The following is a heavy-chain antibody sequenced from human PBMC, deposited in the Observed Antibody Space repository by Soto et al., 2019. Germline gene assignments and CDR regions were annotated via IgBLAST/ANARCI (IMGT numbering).Heavy chain of an antibody. J-gene: IGHJ6*02. D-gene: IGHD2-2*01. CDR2: IYHSGST. CDR3: ARVVGGYYYGMDV. CDR1: GGSISSSNW. Sequence: QVQLQESGPGLVKPSGTLSLTCAVSGGSISSSNWWSWVRQPPVKGLEWIGEIYHSGSTNYNPSLKSRVTISVYKSKNQFSLKLSSVTAADTAVYYCARVVGGYYYGMDVWGQGTTVTVSS. V-gene: IGHV4-4*02.